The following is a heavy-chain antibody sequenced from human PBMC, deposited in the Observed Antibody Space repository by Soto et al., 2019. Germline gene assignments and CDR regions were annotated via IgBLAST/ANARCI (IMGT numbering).Heavy chain of an antibody. CDR3: AFPATADFDY. Sequence: GTLSLTCAVSGGSSSSTNWWTWVRQSPGGGLEWIGEIYHSGTTNYSPSLKSRVNIAVDMSTNHLSLTLISVTAADTAVYYCAFPATADFDYWGKGILVTSPQ. D-gene: IGHD6-13*01. V-gene: IGHV4-4*02. CDR2: IYHSGTT. J-gene: IGHJ4*02. CDR1: GGSSSSTNW.